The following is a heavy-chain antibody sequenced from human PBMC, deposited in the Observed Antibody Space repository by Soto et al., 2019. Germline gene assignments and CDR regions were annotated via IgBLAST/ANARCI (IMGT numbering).Heavy chain of an antibody. V-gene: IGHV3-21*01. CDR1: GFIFSPNS. CDR3: ARDRLARGIPVAGRIDY. D-gene: IGHD6-19*01. J-gene: IGHJ4*02. CDR2: ISSTGALM. Sequence: GSLRLSPVASGFIFSPNSKNWGRQAPGEGLEWVSSISSTGALMYYADSVKGRFTISRDDADNSLYLQMNSLRVEDTAVYYCARDRLARGIPVAGRIDYWGQGALVTVSS.